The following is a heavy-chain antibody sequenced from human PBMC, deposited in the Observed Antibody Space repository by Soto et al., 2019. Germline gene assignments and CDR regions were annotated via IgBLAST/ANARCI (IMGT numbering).Heavy chain of an antibody. CDR3: ARLILWFGEPTGMDV. J-gene: IGHJ6*02. CDR1: GFTVSSNY. Sequence: PGGSLRLSCAASGFTVSSNYMSWVRQAPGKGLEWVSVIYSGGSTYYADSVKGRFTISRDNSKNTLYLQMNSLRAEDTAVYYCARLILWFGEPTGMDVWGQGTTVTVSS. V-gene: IGHV3-53*01. D-gene: IGHD3-10*01. CDR2: IYSGGST.